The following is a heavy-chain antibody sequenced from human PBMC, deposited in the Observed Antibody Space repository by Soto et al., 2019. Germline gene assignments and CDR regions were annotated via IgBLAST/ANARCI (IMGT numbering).Heavy chain of an antibody. V-gene: IGHV3-23*01. CDR3: TSGDYAVNY. CDR2: ISGSGGST. J-gene: IGHJ4*02. Sequence: PGESLKISCAASGFTFSSYAMSWVRQAPGKGLEWVSAISGSGGSTYYADSVKGRFTISRDNSKNTLYLQMNSLKTEDTAVYYCTSGDYAVNYWGQGTLVTVSS. D-gene: IGHD4-17*01. CDR1: GFTFSSYA.